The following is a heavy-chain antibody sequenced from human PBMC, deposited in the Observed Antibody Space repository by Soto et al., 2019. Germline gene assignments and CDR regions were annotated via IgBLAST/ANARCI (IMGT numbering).Heavy chain of an antibody. CDR3: ARGLTFDSSGYYYRGSYYFDY. CDR1: GGSFSGYY. CDR2: INHSGST. D-gene: IGHD3-22*01. V-gene: IGHV4-34*01. J-gene: IGHJ4*02. Sequence: QVQLQQWGAGLLKPSETLSLTCAVYGGSFSGYYWSWIRQPPGTGLEWIGEINHSGSTNYNPSLKSRVTISVETSRIQFPLELRSVTAADTAVYYWARGLTFDSSGYYYRGSYYFDYWGQGTLVTVSS.